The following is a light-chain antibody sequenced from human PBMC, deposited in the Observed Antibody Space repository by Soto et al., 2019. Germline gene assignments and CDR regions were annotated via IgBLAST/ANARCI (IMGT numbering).Light chain of an antibody. CDR1: QSVNNF. CDR2: DAS. J-gene: IGKJ4*01. CDR3: QQRSNWPPALS. Sequence: EVVLTQSPATLSLSPWDRATLSCRASQSVNNFLAWYQQKPGQTPRLLIYDASKRATGIPGRFSGSGSGTDFTLTISSLEPEDFAVYYCQQRSNWPPALSFGGGTKVDIK. V-gene: IGKV3-11*01.